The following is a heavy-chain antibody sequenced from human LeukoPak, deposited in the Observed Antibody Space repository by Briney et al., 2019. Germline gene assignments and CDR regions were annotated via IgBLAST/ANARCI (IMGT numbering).Heavy chain of an antibody. D-gene: IGHD2-2*01. CDR1: GFTFSSYG. CDR2: ISYDGSNK. V-gene: IGHV3-30*18. CDR3: AKDLGYCSSTSCLGYYFDY. J-gene: IGHJ4*02. Sequence: PGRSLRLSCAASGFTFSSYGMHWVRQAPGKGLEWVAVISYDGSNKYYADSVKGRFTISRDNSKNTLYLQMNSLRAEDTAVYYCAKDLGYCSSTSCLGYYFDYWGQGTLVTVSS.